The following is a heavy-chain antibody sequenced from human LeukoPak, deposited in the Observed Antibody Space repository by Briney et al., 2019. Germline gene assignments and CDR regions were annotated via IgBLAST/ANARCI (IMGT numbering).Heavy chain of an antibody. CDR3: AREGYDFWSGYPNWFDP. D-gene: IGHD3-3*01. CDR1: GGSISSGDYY. J-gene: IGHJ5*02. CDR2: IYYSGST. Sequence: SETLSLTCTVSGGSISSGDYYWSWIRQPPGKGLEWIGYIYYSGSTYYNPSLKSRVTISVDTSKNQFSLKLSSVTAADTAVYYCAREGYDFWSGYPNWFDPWGQGTLVTVSS. V-gene: IGHV4-30-4*08.